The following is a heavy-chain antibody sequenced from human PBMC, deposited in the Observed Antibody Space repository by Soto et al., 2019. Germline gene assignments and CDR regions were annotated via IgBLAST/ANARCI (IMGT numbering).Heavy chain of an antibody. V-gene: IGHV3-30*03. J-gene: IGHJ4*02. Sequence: QVQLVESGGGVVQPGRSLRLSCAASGFTFSNYGMHWVRQAPGKGLEWVAVISYDGSNKYYADSVKGRFTISRDNSKNPLYLQMNSLRAEDTAVYYSATDFSGWYGSSEDGFWGQGTLVTVSS. CDR3: ATDFSGWYGSSEDGF. D-gene: IGHD6-19*01. CDR2: ISYDGSNK. CDR1: GFTFSNYG.